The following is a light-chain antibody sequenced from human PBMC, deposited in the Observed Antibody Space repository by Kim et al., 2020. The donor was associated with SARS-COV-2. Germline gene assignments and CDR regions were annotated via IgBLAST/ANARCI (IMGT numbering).Light chain of an antibody. Sequence: PASISCRSSQSLLHSNGYNYLDWYLQKPGQSPQLLIHLGSNRASGVPYRFSGSGSGTDFTLKISRVEAVDVGVYYCMQALQTPFTFGPGTKVDIK. J-gene: IGKJ3*01. V-gene: IGKV2-28*01. CDR2: LGS. CDR3: MQALQTPFT. CDR1: QSLLHSNGYNY.